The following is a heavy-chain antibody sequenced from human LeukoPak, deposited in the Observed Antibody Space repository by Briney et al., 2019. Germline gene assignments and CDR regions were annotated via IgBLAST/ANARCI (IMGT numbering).Heavy chain of an antibody. D-gene: IGHD6-19*01. J-gene: IGHJ1*01. V-gene: IGHV3-48*02. CDR2: ISSSSSTI. CDR1: GFTFSSYS. Sequence: GGSLRLSCAASGFTFSSYSMNWVRQAPGKGLEWVSYISSSSSTIYYADSVKGRFTISRDNAKNSLYLQMNSLRDEDTAVYYCAREFGGSGWYTRFFQHWGQGTLVTVSS. CDR3: AREFGGSGWYTRFFQH.